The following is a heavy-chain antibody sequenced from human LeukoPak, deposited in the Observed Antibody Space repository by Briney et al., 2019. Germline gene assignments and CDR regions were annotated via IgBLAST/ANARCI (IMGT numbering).Heavy chain of an antibody. CDR3: ARDTVDTAMVGGDWFDP. CDR2: IIPIFGTA. D-gene: IGHD5-18*01. J-gene: IGHJ5*02. Sequence: ASVKVSCTASGGTFSSYAISWVRQAPGQGLEWMGGIIPIFGTANYAQKFQGRVTITADESTSTAYMELSSLRSEDTAVYYCARDTVDTAMVGGDWFDPWGQGTLVTVSS. CDR1: GGTFSSYA. V-gene: IGHV1-69*13.